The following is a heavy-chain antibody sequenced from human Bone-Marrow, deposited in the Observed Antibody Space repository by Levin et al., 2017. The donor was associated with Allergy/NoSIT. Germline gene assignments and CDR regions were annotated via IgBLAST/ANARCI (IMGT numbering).Heavy chain of an antibody. CDR2: ISGSADST. D-gene: IGHD4-17*01. J-gene: IGHJ2*01. CDR1: GFTFRNYV. CDR3: AKDPDYGDYSNYWYFDR. V-gene: IGHV3-23*01. Sequence: PGGSLRLSCAASGFTFRNYVVSWVRQVPGKGLEWVSAISGSADSTYYADSVKGRFTISRDNSKNTLYLQMNSLRAEDTAVYYCAKDPDYGDYSNYWYFDRWGRGTLVTVSS.